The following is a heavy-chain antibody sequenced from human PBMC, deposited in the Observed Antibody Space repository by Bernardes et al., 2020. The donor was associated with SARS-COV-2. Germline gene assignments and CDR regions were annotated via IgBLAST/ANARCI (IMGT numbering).Heavy chain of an antibody. CDR2: ITPAVGGT. CDR1: GFTFNNES. V-gene: IGHV3-23*01. D-gene: IGHD6-13*01. CDR3: AKYNSGWYHFDH. J-gene: IGHJ4*02. Sequence: GSLRLSCAVSGFTFNNESMSWVRQSPGKGLEWVSTITPAVGGTYYADSVRGRFTISRDSSKSTMSLHMNDLRVEDTAVYYCAKYNSGWYHFDHWGQGTLVTVSS.